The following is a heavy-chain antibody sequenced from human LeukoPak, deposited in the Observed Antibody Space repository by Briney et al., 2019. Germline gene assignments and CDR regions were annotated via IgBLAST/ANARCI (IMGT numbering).Heavy chain of an antibody. J-gene: IGHJ4*02. D-gene: IGHD1-1*01. Sequence: ASVKVSCKASGYTFTSYDINWVRQAPGQGLEWMGWVNPNSGNTGYAQKFQGRVTVTRNTSISTAYMELSSLRSEDTAVYYCARAAGHFDYWGQGTLVTVSS. CDR3: ARAAGHFDY. CDR2: VNPNSGNT. V-gene: IGHV1-8*01. CDR1: GYTFTSYD.